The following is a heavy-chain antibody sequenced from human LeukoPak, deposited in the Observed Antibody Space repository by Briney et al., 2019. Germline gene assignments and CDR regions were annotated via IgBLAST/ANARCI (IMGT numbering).Heavy chain of an antibody. Sequence: GGSLRLSCAASGFTFSSYAMSWVRQAPGKGLEWVSAISGSGGSTYYADSVKGRFTISRDNSKNTLYLQMNSLRAEDTAVYCCVARFHSSGYYYMDYWGQGTLVTVSS. V-gene: IGHV3-23*01. J-gene: IGHJ4*02. D-gene: IGHD3-22*01. CDR2: ISGSGGST. CDR1: GFTFSSYA. CDR3: VARFHSSGYYYMDY.